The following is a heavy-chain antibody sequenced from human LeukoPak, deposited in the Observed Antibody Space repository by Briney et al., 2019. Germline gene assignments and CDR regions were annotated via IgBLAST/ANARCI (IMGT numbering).Heavy chain of an antibody. CDR1: GGSISSSSYY. CDR2: CNHSGDT. J-gene: IGHJ4*02. Sequence: PSETLSLTCTVSGGSISSSSYYWSWIRQPPGKGLEWIGECNHSGDTNYNPSLKSRVTISVDTSMNQFSLKVTSVTAADTAVYYCARGLRGGGTFSIDYWGQGRLLTVSS. CDR3: ARGLRGGGTFSIDY. V-gene: IGHV4-39*07. D-gene: IGHD2-15*01.